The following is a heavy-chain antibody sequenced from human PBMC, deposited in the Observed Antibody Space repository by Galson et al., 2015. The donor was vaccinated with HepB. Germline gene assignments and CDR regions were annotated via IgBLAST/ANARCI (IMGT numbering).Heavy chain of an antibody. J-gene: IGHJ4*02. CDR2: IYPGDLDT. CDR3: ARLLAGPYYFHC. V-gene: IGHV5-51*01. D-gene: IGHD6-13*01. CDR1: GSKYTTYW. Sequence: QSGAEVKKPGESLKISCPGLGSKYTTYWIAWVRQMPGQGLEWMGIIYPGDLDTRYSPSFEGQVTISADKSTNTAYLQWSSLKASDTAMYYCARLLAGPYYFHCWGQGTLVSVSP.